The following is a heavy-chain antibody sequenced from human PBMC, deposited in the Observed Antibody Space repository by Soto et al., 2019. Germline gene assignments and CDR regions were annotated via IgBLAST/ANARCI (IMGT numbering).Heavy chain of an antibody. J-gene: IGHJ4*02. D-gene: IGHD3-9*01. CDR3: AKHRYFDYYYFDY. CDR2: ISYDGRNS. CDR1: GFTFTGFA. Sequence: GGSLRLSGAASGFTFTGFAVHWVRQAPGKGLEWVAVISYDGRNSHYADSVKGRLTISRDNSKNTVFLQMNSLTTEDTAIYYCAKHRYFDYYYFDYWGQGTRVTVSS. V-gene: IGHV3-30-3*02.